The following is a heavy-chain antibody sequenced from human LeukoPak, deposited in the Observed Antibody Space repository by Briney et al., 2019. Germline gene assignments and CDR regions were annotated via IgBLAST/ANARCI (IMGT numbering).Heavy chain of an antibody. V-gene: IGHV1-46*01. CDR2: INPSGGST. Sequence: ASVKVSCKASGYTFTSYYMHWVRQAPGQGLEWMGIINPSGGSTSYAQKFQGRVTMTRDTSTSTVYMELSSLRSEDTAVYYCARSYCSSTGCYTWRLKTGNWYFDLWGRGTLVTVSS. CDR3: ARSYCSSTGCYTWRLKTGNWYFDL. J-gene: IGHJ2*01. D-gene: IGHD2-2*02. CDR1: GYTFTSYY.